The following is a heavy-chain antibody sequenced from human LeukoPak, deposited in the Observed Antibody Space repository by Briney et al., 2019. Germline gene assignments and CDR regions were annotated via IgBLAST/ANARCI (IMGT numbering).Heavy chain of an antibody. CDR3: AREEDADGSGRGIDY. V-gene: IGHV4-59*01. Sequence: PSETLSLTCTVSGGSISSYYWSWIRQPPGKGLEWIGYIYYSGSTNYNPSLKSRVTISVDTSKNQFSLKLSSVTAADTAVYYCAREEDADGSGRGIDYWGQGTLVTVS. J-gene: IGHJ4*02. CDR1: GGSISSYY. CDR2: IYYSGST. D-gene: IGHD3-10*01.